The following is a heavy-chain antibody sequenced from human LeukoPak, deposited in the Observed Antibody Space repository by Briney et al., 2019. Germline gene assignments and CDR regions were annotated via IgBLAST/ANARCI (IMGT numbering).Heavy chain of an antibody. CDR2: IYYSGST. D-gene: IGHD6-13*01. Sequence: SETLSLTCSVSGVSISDYYWTWFRQPAGKGLEWIGGIYYSGSTYYNPSLKSRVTISVDTSKNQFSLKLSSVTAADTAVYYCARVAAAGTYYFDYWGQGTLVTVSS. J-gene: IGHJ4*02. V-gene: IGHV4-4*07. CDR3: ARVAAAGTYYFDY. CDR1: GVSISDYY.